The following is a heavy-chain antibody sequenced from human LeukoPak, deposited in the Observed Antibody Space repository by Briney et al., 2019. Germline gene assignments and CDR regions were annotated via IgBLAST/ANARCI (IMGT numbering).Heavy chain of an antibody. CDR3: ARDVVVVVASDSNFDY. J-gene: IGHJ4*02. CDR2: ISGSGTTT. V-gene: IGHV3-23*01. D-gene: IGHD2-15*01. Sequence: GGSLRLSCAASGFTFTSYGMSWVRQAPGKGLEWVSAISGSGTTTYYADSVKGRFTISRDNAKNPLYLQMNSLRAEDTAVYYCARDVVVVVASDSNFDYWGQGTLVTVSS. CDR1: GFTFTSYG.